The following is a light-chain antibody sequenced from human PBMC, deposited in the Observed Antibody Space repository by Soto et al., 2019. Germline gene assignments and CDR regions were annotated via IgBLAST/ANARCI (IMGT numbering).Light chain of an antibody. Sequence: DLQMTQSPYSLAASVGDIVTITCRASQSISSYLNWYQQKPGKAPKLLIYAASSLQSGVPSRFSRSGSGTDVTLTISSLQPEDFATYYCQQSYSTPPLTFGGGTKVEIK. J-gene: IGKJ4*01. CDR1: QSISSY. CDR3: QQSYSTPPLT. V-gene: IGKV1-39*01. CDR2: AAS.